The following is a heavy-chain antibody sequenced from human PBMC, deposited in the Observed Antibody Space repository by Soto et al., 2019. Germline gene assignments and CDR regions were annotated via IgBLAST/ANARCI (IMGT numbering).Heavy chain of an antibody. CDR3: ARHLGPTGPNY. V-gene: IGHV4-39*01. CDR1: GASISSNTYH. J-gene: IGHJ4*02. CDR2: IYYTGNT. D-gene: IGHD1-26*01. Sequence: QLQLQESGPGLVKPSETLSLTCTVSGASISSNTYHWGWIRQPPGKGLEWVTSIYYTGNTYYNPSLKSRVTISMDTPKNQISLKLISVAAADTAVYYCARHLGPTGPNYWGQGTLVTVSS.